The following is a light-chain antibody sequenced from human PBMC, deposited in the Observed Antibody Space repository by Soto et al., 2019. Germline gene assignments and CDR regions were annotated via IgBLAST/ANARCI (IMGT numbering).Light chain of an antibody. V-gene: IGKV1-39*01. J-gene: IGKJ1*01. CDR3: QQSDSTTRT. CDR2: AAS. CDR1: QSISSY. Sequence: DIQMTQSPSSLSASVGDRVTITCRASQSISSYLNWYQQKPGKAPKLLIYAASSLQSGVPSRFSGSGSGTDFTLTISSLQPEDFATYYCQQSDSTTRTFGQGTKVDIX.